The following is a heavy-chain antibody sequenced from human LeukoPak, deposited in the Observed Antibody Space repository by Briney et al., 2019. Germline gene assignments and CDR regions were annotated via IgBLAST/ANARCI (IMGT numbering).Heavy chain of an antibody. D-gene: IGHD6-13*01. J-gene: IGHJ6*02. CDR2: IKQDGSET. CDR1: GFTLNNYW. CDR3: ARDPYSSSWSYGMDV. Sequence: GGSLRLSCTASGFTLNNYWMSWVRQTPEKGREWVANIKQDGSETVYVDSVKGRFTISRDNAQTSLYLQMSSLRAEDTAVYYCARDPYSSSWSYGMDVWGQGTTVTVSS. V-gene: IGHV3-7*05.